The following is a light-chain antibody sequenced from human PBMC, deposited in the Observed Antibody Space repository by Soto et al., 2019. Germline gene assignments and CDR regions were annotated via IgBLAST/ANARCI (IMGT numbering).Light chain of an antibody. CDR3: QQRSNWPT. CDR1: QSVSSY. J-gene: IGKJ5*01. Sequence: EIVLTHSPATLSFSPPERDTLXYRASQSVSSYLAWYQQKPGQAPRLLIYDASNRATGIPARFSGSGSGADFTLTISSLEPEDFAVYYCQQRSNWPTFGQGTRLENK. CDR2: DAS. V-gene: IGKV3-11*01.